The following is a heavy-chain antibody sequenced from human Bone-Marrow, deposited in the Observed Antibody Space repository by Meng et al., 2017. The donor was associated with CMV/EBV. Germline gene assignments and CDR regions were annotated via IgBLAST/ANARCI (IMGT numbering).Heavy chain of an antibody. Sequence: GESLKISCAASGFTFSSYSMNWVRQAPGKGLEWVSSISSSSSYIYYADSVKGRFTISRDNAKNSLYLQVDSLSAEDTAVYYCARDPYGDYYFDYWGQGTRVTVSS. CDR2: ISSSSSYI. CDR1: GFTFSSYS. V-gene: IGHV3-21*01. J-gene: IGHJ4*01. D-gene: IGHD4-17*01. CDR3: ARDPYGDYYFDY.